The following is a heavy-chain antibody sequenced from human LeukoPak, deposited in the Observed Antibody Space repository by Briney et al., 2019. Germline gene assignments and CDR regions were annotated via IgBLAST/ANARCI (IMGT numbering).Heavy chain of an antibody. V-gene: IGHV3-74*01. CDR2: IISDGSST. CDR3: ARVPPYYYYMDV. Sequence: GGSLRLSCAASGFTFSSYWMHWVRQAPGKGLVWVSRIISDGSSTSYADSVKGRFTISRDNAKNTLYLQMNSLRAEDTAVYYCARVPPYYYYMDVWGKGTTVTVSS. CDR1: GFTFSSYW. J-gene: IGHJ6*03.